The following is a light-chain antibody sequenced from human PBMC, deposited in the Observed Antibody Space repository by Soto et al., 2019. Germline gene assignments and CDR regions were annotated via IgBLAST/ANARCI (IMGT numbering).Light chain of an antibody. CDR1: QSVTTF. Sequence: EIVLTQSPVTLSLSPGERATLSCRASQSVTTFLAWYQQKPGQAPRLLIYDASKRATGIRARFSGSGSGTDFTLTISSLEPEDFAVYYCQQRTNWPLTFGGGTKVEIK. J-gene: IGKJ4*01. V-gene: IGKV3-11*01. CDR2: DAS. CDR3: QQRTNWPLT.